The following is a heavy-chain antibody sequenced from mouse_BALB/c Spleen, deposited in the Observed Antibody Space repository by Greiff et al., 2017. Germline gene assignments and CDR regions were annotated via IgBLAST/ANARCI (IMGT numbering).Heavy chain of an antibody. V-gene: IGHV14-4*02. CDR2: IDPENGDT. CDR3: NRGYGYGYYAMDY. J-gene: IGHJ4*01. D-gene: IGHD1-2*01. CDR1: GFNIKDYY. Sequence: VQLKESGAELVRSGASVKLSCTASGFNIKDYYMHWVKQRPEQGLEWIGWIDPENGDTEYAPKFQGKATMTADTSSNTAYLQLSSLTSEDTAVYYCNRGYGYGYYAMDYWGQGTSVTVSS.